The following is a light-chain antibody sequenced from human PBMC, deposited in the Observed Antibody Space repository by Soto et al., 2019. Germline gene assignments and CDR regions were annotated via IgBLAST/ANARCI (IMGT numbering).Light chain of an antibody. J-gene: IGKJ4*01. CDR2: DPS. V-gene: IGKV3-11*01. CDR1: QSINSY. Sequence: IVMTQSPATLSVSPGERATLSCRASQSINSYLAWYQQKPGRDPRLLIYDPSNRATGIPARFSGSGSGTDFTLTISSLEPEESAVYYCQQRSNWPSLTFGGGTKVDNK. CDR3: QQRSNWPSLT.